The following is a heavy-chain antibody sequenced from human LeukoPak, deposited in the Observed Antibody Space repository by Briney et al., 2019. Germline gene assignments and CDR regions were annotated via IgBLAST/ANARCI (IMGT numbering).Heavy chain of an antibody. CDR3: AREVVYAIPLFDY. J-gene: IGHJ4*02. D-gene: IGHD2-8*02. CDR1: GYTFSSYS. V-gene: IGHV3-21*01. CDR2: ISSSSSYI. Sequence: GGSLRLSCAASGYTFSSYSMNWVRQAPGKGLEGVSSISSSSSYIYYADSLKGRFTISRDNAKNSLYLPMNTMTAADTRGYYCAREVVYAIPLFDYWGQGALVTVSS.